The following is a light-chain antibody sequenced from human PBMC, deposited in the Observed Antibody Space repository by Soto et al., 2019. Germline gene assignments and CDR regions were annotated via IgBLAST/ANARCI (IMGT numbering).Light chain of an antibody. CDR2: GAS. CDR1: QNINSRY. CDR3: QQFGSSPGFT. J-gene: IGKJ3*01. V-gene: IGKV3-20*01. Sequence: EIVLTQSPGTLSLSPGERATLSCRASQNINSRYLAWYQQNPAQPPRPLIYGASSRPTGIPDRFSGSGSGTDFTLTISRLEPEDFAVYYCQQFGSSPGFTFGPGTKVDIK.